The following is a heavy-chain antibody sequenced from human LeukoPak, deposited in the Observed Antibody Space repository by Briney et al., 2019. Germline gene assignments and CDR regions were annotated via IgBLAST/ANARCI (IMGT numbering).Heavy chain of an antibody. D-gene: IGHD3/OR15-3a*01. CDR3: ARLDWGF. J-gene: IGHJ4*02. Sequence: SVEVSCKASGGTFISYAISWVRQAPGQGLEWMGRIIPILGVGNYAQKFQGRVTITADKSTSTVYMELTSLTSEDTAVYFCARLDWGFWGQGTLVTVSS. V-gene: IGHV1-69*04. CDR1: GGTFISYA. CDR2: IIPILGVG.